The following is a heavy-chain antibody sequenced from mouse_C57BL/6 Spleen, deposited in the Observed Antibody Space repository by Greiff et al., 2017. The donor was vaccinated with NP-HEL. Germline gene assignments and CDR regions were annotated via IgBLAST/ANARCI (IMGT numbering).Heavy chain of an antibody. CDR1: GYAFSSSW. J-gene: IGHJ4*01. Sequence: VQLQQSGPELVKPGASVKISCKASGYAFSSSWMNWVKQRPGKGLEWIGRIYPGDGDTNYNGKFKGKATLTADKSSSTAYMQLSSLTSEDSAVYFCAREPKFYDGYYAMDYWGQGTSVTVSS. V-gene: IGHV1-82*01. CDR3: AREPKFYDGYYAMDY. CDR2: IYPGDGDT. D-gene: IGHD2-3*01.